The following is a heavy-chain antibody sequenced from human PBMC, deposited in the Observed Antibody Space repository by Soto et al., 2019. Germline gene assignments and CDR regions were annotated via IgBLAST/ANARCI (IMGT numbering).Heavy chain of an antibody. D-gene: IGHD2-2*01. CDR2: ISGSGGST. J-gene: IGHJ6*02. Sequence: GWSLRLSCASSVFTFSSYAMSWVRQAPGKGLEWVSAISGSGGSTYYADSMKGRFTISRDNSKNTLYLQMNSLRAEDTAVYYCAKDARGVVVPAAIYYYYYGMDVWGQGTTVTVSS. CDR3: AKDARGVVVPAAIYYYYYGMDV. CDR1: VFTFSSYA. V-gene: IGHV3-23*01.